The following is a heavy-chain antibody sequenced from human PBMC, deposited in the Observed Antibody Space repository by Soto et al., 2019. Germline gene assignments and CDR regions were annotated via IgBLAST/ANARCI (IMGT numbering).Heavy chain of an antibody. J-gene: IGHJ4*02. CDR3: ARGRTVRNYADDSSDYFYFFDY. D-gene: IGHD3-22*01. V-gene: IGHV4-59*01. Sequence: SLTCTVSGDSISTFYWGWMRQSPGKELEWIGYVYYTWSTNYNPSLKSRVTISVDRSKSQFSLKLTSANAADTAVYYCARGRTVRNYADDSSDYFYFFDYWGQGTHVXV. CDR2: VYYTWST. CDR1: GDSISTFY.